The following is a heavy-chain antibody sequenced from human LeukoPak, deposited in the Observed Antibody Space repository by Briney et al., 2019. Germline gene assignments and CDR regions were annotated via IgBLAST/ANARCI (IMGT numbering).Heavy chain of an antibody. D-gene: IGHD2-8*01. CDR1: DGSISNYY. V-gene: IGHV4-59*08. Sequence: SETLSLTCTVTDGSISNYYWSWIRQPPGKGLQWIGYIYYTGSTNYNPSLKSRVSISIDTSKNKFSLKLSSVTAADTAVYYCARTKMLLVVSDGFDIWGPGTMVTVSS. J-gene: IGHJ3*02. CDR2: IYYTGST. CDR3: ARTKMLLVVSDGFDI.